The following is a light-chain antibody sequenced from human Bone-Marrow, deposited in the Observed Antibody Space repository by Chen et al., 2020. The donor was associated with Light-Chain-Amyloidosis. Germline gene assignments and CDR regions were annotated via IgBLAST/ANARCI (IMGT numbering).Light chain of an antibody. J-gene: IGKJ2*01. CDR1: RTVGIN. CDR2: GAS. Sequence: VMTQAPATLSVSPGETATLSCRASRTVGINLAWYQQKPGQAPRLLINGASARVTGVPARFSGSESGTDFTLTITGLQSEDFAVYYCQQYDVWPPYTFGQGTQLEIK. CDR3: QQYDVWPPYT. V-gene: IGKV3-15*01.